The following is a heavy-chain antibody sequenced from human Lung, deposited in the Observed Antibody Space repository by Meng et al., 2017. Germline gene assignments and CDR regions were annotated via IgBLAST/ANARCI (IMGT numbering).Heavy chain of an antibody. CDR1: GGSFSGYY. J-gene: IGHJ4*02. V-gene: IGHV4-34*12. CDR3: VRRTYSSGWYFDY. D-gene: IGHD6-19*01. CDR2: IIDSGST. Sequence: QVQLHKGGVGLLKPSGTLSLTCAVYGGSFSGYYWSWIRQPPGKGLEWIGEIIDSGSTNYNPSLKSRVTISVDTSKNQFSLRVTSVTAADRAVYYCVRRTYSSGWYFDYWGQGTLVTVSS.